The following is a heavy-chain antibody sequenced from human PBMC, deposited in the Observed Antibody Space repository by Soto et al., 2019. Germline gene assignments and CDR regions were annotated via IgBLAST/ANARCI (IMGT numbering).Heavy chain of an antibody. D-gene: IGHD5-18*01. CDR2: IYYSGNT. V-gene: IGHV4-59*01. J-gene: IGHJ6*02. CDR1: GGSISSYY. Sequence: QVQLQESGPGLVKPSETLSLTCTVSGGSISSYYWSWIRQPPGRGMEWIGYIYYSGNTNYNPSLKSRVTMSVDASKNQFSLKLSSVTAADTAVYYCARDGLDTLWSDGMDVWVQGTSVTVSS. CDR3: ARDGLDTLWSDGMDV.